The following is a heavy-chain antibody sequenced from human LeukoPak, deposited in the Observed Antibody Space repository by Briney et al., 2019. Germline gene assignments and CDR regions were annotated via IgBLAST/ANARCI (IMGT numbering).Heavy chain of an antibody. Sequence: GGSLRLSCAASGFTFSTFAMSWVRQAPGKGLEWVSVIYSGGSTYYADSVKGRFTISRDNSKDTLYLQMNSLRAEDTAVYYCASSRIIMLRRPYDYWGQGTLVTVSS. CDR2: IYSGGST. CDR3: ASSRIIMLRRPYDY. D-gene: IGHD3-10*01. V-gene: IGHV3-23*03. CDR1: GFTFSTFA. J-gene: IGHJ4*02.